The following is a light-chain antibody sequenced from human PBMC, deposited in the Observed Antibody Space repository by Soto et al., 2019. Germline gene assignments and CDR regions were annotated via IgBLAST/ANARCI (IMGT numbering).Light chain of an antibody. CDR3: QEYGRSTST. CDR1: ENVRNNY. J-gene: IGKJ1*01. CDR2: GSA. V-gene: IGKV3-20*01. Sequence: EIVLTQSPGTLSLSPGERATLSCRASENVRNNYLAWYQQKAGQAPRLLIYGSASRATGIPDRFSASGSGTDFTLTISRLEPEDFAVYFCQEYGRSTSTFGQGTKVDIK.